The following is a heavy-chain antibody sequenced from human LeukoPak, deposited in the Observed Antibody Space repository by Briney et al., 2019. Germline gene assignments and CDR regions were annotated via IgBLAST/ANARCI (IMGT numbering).Heavy chain of an antibody. Sequence: SQTLSLTCGISGYTVCRDTATWHWIRQSPSRGLEWLGRTYYRSKWYADYTESVKGRITINPDTTKNQLPLQMNSVTTEDTAVYYCARSDLYRGDSDYWGQGTLVTVSS. J-gene: IGHJ4*02. CDR2: TYYRSKWYA. CDR3: ARSDLYRGDSDY. CDR1: GYTVCRDTAT. D-gene: IGHD2-21*01. V-gene: IGHV6-1*01.